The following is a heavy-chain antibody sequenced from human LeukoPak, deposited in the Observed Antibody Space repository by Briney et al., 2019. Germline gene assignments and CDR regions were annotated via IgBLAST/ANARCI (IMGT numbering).Heavy chain of an antibody. V-gene: IGHV4-59*08. CDR2: IYYSGST. CDR1: GGSISSYY. CDR3: ARWYSHYFDY. Sequence: SETLSLTCTVSGGSISSYYWSWIRQPPGKGLEWIGYIYYSGSTNYNPSLKSRVTISVDTSKNQFSLKLSAVTAADTAVYYCARWYSHYFDYWGQGTLVTVSS. D-gene: IGHD6-13*01. J-gene: IGHJ4*02.